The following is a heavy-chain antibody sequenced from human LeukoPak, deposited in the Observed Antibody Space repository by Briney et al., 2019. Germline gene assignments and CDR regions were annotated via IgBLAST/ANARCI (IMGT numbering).Heavy chain of an antibody. D-gene: IGHD1-26*01. V-gene: IGHV4-34*01. CDR2: INHSGST. J-gene: IGHJ5*02. CDR1: GASFSGYH. Sequence: SPTLSPTCAVYGASFSGYHWSWIRQPPGKGPEWIGEINHSGSTNYNPSLKSRVTISVETSKSQFSLKLSSVTAAHTAVYYCARDRNRVGATVTWGQRTLVSVSS. CDR3: ARDRNRVGATVT.